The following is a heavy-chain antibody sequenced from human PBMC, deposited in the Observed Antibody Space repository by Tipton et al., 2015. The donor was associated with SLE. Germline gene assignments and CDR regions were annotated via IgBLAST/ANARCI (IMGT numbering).Heavy chain of an antibody. CDR3: ARANPFYSGYDSDY. V-gene: IGHV1-18*01. J-gene: IGHJ4*02. D-gene: IGHD5-12*01. CDR1: GYTFTSYG. Sequence: QSGAEVKKPGASVKVSCKASGYTFTSYGISWVRQAPGQGLEWMGWISTYNGNTNYAQKLQGRVTMTTDTSTSTASMDPRSLRSDDTDVYYCARANPFYSGYDSDYWGQGTLVTVSS. CDR2: ISTYNGNT.